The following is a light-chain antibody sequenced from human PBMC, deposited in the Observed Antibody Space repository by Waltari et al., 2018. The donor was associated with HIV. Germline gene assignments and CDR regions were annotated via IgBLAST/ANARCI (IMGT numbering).Light chain of an antibody. J-gene: IGLJ3*02. CDR1: SPRRYY. CDR2: SEN. V-gene: IGLV3-19*01. Sequence: SSELTQDPAVSVALGQTVKITCQGDSPRRYYATWYQQKPGQAPVIVIYSENNRPAQIPDRFAVYSSGNTAALTITGSQAEDEADYYCCSRDSSGNQLVFGGGTKLTVL. CDR3: CSRDSSGNQLV.